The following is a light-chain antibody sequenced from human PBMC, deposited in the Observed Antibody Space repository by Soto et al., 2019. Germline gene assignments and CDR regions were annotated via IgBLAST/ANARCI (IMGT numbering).Light chain of an antibody. CDR2: DAS. CDR3: QQFDDVPYS. Sequence: DIPMTQSPSSLSASVGARVTITCQASQDITNFLNWYQQKPGKAPKLLIYDASSLQTGVPSRFSGSGSGTDFSFPISSLQPEDIATYYCQQFDDVPYSFGQGTKVAIK. J-gene: IGKJ2*03. CDR1: QDITNF. V-gene: IGKV1-33*01.